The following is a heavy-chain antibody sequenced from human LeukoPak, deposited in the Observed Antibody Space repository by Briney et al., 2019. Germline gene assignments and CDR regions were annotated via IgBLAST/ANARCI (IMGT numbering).Heavy chain of an antibody. CDR3: ARDNPNWNYDYYYYYMDV. J-gene: IGHJ6*03. CDR1: GGSISSYY. V-gene: IGHV4-4*07. Sequence: SETLSLTCTVSGGSISSYYWSWIRQPAGKGLEWIGRIYTSGSTNYNPSLKSRVTMSVDTSKNQFSQKLSSVTAADTAVYYCARDNPNWNYDYYYYYMDVWGKGTTVTVSS. D-gene: IGHD1-7*01. CDR2: IYTSGST.